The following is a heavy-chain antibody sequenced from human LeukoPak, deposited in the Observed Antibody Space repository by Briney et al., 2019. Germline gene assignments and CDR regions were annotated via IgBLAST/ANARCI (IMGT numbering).Heavy chain of an antibody. CDR3: ARAARDYYDSSGYPY. Sequence: GGSLRLSCAASGFTVSSNYMSWVRQAPGKGLEWVSVIYSGGSTYYADSVKGRFTISRDNSKNTLYLQMNSLRAEDTVVYYCARAARDYYDSSGYPYWGQGTLVTVSS. CDR1: GFTVSSNY. CDR2: IYSGGST. V-gene: IGHV3-53*01. J-gene: IGHJ4*02. D-gene: IGHD3-22*01.